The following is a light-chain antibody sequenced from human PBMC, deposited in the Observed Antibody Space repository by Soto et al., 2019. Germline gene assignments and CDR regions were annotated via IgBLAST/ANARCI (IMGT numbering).Light chain of an antibody. Sequence: DIQMTQSPSSLSAALGDRVTITCQASQDISNYLNWYQQKPGKAPKLLIYDASNLERGVPSRFSGSGSGTDFTFSISSLQPEDIATYYCQQYDTFPLTFDGGTLVEIK. CDR1: QDISNY. V-gene: IGKV1-33*01. CDR3: QQYDTFPLT. J-gene: IGKJ4*01. CDR2: DAS.